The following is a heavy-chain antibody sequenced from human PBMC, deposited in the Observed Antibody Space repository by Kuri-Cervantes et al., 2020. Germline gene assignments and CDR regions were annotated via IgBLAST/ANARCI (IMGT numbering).Heavy chain of an antibody. V-gene: IGHV1-18*01. CDR1: GYTFTSYG. CDR3: ASPAYYYDSSGYHVWAAFDI. D-gene: IGHD3-22*01. CDR2: ISAYNGDT. J-gene: IGHJ3*02. Sequence: ASVKVSCKASGYTFTSYGISWVRQAPGQGLEWMGWISAYNGDTNYAQKLQGRVTMTTDTSTSTAYMELRSLRSEDTAVYYCASPAYYYDSSGYHVWAAFDIWGQGTMVTVSS.